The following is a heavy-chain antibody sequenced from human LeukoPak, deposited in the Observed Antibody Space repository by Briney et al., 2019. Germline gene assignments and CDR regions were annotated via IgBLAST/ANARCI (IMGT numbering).Heavy chain of an antibody. CDR2: ISSSSSYI. V-gene: IGHV3-21*01. Sequence: GGSLRLSCAASGFTFSSYSVNWVRQAPGKGLEWVSSISSSSSYIYYADSVKGRFTISRDNAKNSLYLQMNSLRAEDTAVYYCARGYFDWLLAPFDYWGQGTLVTVSS. D-gene: IGHD3-9*01. CDR1: GFTFSSYS. CDR3: ARGYFDWLLAPFDY. J-gene: IGHJ4*02.